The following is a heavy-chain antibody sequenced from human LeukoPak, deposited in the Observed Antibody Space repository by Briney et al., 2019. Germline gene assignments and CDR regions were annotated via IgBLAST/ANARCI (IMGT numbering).Heavy chain of an antibody. V-gene: IGHV3-21*01. Sequence: PGGSLRLSCAASGFTFSSYAMSWVRQAPGKGLEWVSSISSRSSYIYSADSVKGRFTISRDNAKNSLYLEMNSLRGEDTAVYFCARDRETTGYDYWGQGTLVTVSS. CDR2: ISSRSSYI. D-gene: IGHD5-12*01. CDR3: ARDRETTGYDY. CDR1: GFTFSSYA. J-gene: IGHJ4*02.